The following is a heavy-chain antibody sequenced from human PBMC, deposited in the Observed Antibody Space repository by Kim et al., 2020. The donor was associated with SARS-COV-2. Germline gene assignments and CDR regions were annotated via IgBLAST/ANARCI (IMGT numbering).Heavy chain of an antibody. J-gene: IGHJ2*01. Sequence: SVKVSCKASGGTFSSYAISWVRQAPGQGLEWMGGIIPIFGTANYAQKFQGRVTITADKSTSTAYMELSSLRSEDTAVYYCARDSGTVTTDDWYFDLWGRGTLVTVSS. D-gene: IGHD4-17*01. CDR1: GGTFSSYA. CDR2: IIPIFGTA. V-gene: IGHV1-69*06. CDR3: ARDSGTVTTDDWYFDL.